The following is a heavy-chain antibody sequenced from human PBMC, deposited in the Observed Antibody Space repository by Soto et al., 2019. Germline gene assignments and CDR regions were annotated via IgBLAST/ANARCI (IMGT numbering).Heavy chain of an antibody. V-gene: IGHV1-18*01. CDR2: ISAYNHYT. D-gene: IGHD1-26*01. Sequence: QVDLVQSGPEVRKPGASVNVSCKASGYTFSTYGISWVRQAHGQGLDWMGWISAYNHYTNYAQKFQGRVTMTTDTSTNTAYMELRSLRSGDTAMYFCARVGPSREVPYPFEYWGQGTLVTVSS. CDR1: GYTFSTYG. J-gene: IGHJ4*02. CDR3: ARVGPSREVPYPFEY.